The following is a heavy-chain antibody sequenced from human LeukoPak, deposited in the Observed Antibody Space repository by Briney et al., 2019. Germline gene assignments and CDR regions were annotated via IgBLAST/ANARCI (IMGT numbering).Heavy chain of an antibody. J-gene: IGHJ5*02. D-gene: IGHD5-18*01. CDR3: ARRSYSYGYWFDP. V-gene: IGHV4-4*08. CDR1: GGSISNYY. Sequence: SETLSLTCTVSGGSISNYYWSWIRQPPGKGLEWIGYIHSSGSTNYNPSLTSRVTISVDTSKNQFSLKLSSVTAADTAVYYCARRSYSYGYWFDPWGQGTLVTVSS. CDR2: IHSSGST.